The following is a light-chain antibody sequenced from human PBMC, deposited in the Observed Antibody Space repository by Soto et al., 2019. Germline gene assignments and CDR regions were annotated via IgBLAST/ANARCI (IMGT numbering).Light chain of an antibody. Sequence: EIVMTQSQATLSVSPGERAALSCRASQSVSSNLAWYQQKPGQAPRLLIYGASTRATGVPSRFTGLGSGTEYTLPISSLQSEDFAVYYCQQYNNWPPWTFGQGTKVEIK. CDR3: QQYNNWPPWT. CDR2: GAS. J-gene: IGKJ1*01. V-gene: IGKV3-15*01. CDR1: QSVSSN.